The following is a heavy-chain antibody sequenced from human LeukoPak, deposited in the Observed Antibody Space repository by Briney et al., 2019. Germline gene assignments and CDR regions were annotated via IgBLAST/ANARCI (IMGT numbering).Heavy chain of an antibody. CDR1: GFTFSSYS. J-gene: IGHJ4*02. CDR2: ISSSSSYI. Sequence: PGGSLRLSCAASGFTFSSYSMNWVRQAPGKGLEWVSSISSSSSYIYYADSVKGRFTISRDNAKNSLYLQMNSLRAEDTAVYYCARDSRPTIFGVVNHLDYWGQGTLATVSS. CDR3: ARDSRPTIFGVVNHLDY. V-gene: IGHV3-21*01. D-gene: IGHD3-3*01.